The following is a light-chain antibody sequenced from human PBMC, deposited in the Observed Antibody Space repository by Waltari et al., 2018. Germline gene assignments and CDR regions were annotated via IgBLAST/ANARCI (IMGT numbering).Light chain of an antibody. CDR1: QSVSKY. V-gene: IGKV3-20*01. J-gene: IGKJ1*01. Sequence: SCRASQSVSKYLAWYQQNPGQAPRLLIYDASTRATGIPDRFSGSGSGTDFSLTISRLEPEDFAVYYCQKYVNLPATFGQGTKVEIK. CDR2: DAS. CDR3: QKYVNLPAT.